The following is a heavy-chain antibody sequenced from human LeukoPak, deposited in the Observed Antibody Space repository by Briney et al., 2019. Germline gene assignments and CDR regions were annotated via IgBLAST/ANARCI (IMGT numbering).Heavy chain of an antibody. Sequence: GGSLRLSCAASGFTFSGYAMNWVRQAPGKGLEWVAFIRYDGSNAYYADSVKGRFTIARDNSKNTLYLQMNSLTTEDTALYYCAGRGTKVVPAATGEYWGQGTLVTVSS. V-gene: IGHV3-30*02. D-gene: IGHD2-2*01. CDR1: GFTFSGYA. CDR2: IRYDGSNA. CDR3: AGRGTKVVPAATGEY. J-gene: IGHJ4*02.